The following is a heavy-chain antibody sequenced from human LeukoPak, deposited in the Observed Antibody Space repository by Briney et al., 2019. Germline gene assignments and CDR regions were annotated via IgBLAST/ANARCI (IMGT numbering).Heavy chain of an antibody. J-gene: IGHJ4*02. CDR2: INHTGNA. D-gene: IGHD3-16*02. CDR3: ARGKGRIWGSYRGYFDY. Sequence: GSLRLSCAASGFTFSSSAMSWIRQPPGKRLEWIGEINHTGNANYNPSLKRRVTISVDTSQKQFSLRLNSLTAADTAVYYCARGKGRIWGSYRGYFDYWGQGTLVTVSS. CDR1: GFTFSSSA. V-gene: IGHV4-34*01.